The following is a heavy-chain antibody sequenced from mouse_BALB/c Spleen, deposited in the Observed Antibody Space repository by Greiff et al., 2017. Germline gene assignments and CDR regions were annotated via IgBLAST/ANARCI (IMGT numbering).Heavy chain of an antibody. Sequence: QVQLQQSGAELVRPGASVTLSCKASGYTFTDYEMHWVKQTPVHGLEWIGAIDPETGGTAYNQKFKGKATLTADKSSSTAYMELRSLTSEDSAVYYCTRGAYDGYLDYWGQGTTLTVSS. CDR1: GYTFTDYE. J-gene: IGHJ2*01. V-gene: IGHV1-15*01. CDR3: TRGAYDGYLDY. CDR2: IDPETGGT. D-gene: IGHD2-3*01.